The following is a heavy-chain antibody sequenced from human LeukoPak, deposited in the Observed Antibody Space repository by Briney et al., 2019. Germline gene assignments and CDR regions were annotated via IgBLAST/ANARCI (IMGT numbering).Heavy chain of an antibody. CDR1: GGSFSGYY. Sequence: SETLSLTCAVYGGSFSGYYWSWIRQPPGKGLEWIEEINHSGSTNYNPSLKSRVTISVDTSKNQFSLKLSSVTAADTAVYYCARRGRRYYYDSSGPRYWGQGTLVTVSS. CDR2: INHSGST. J-gene: IGHJ4*02. CDR3: ARRGRRYYYDSSGPRY. D-gene: IGHD3-22*01. V-gene: IGHV4-34*01.